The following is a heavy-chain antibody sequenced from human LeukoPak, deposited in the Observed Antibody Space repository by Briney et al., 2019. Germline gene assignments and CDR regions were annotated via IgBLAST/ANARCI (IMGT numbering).Heavy chain of an antibody. V-gene: IGHV1-24*01. D-gene: IGHD3-10*01. Sequence: ASVKVSCKVSGYTLTELSMHWVRQAPRKGLEWMGGFDPEDGETIYAQKFQGRVTMTEDTSTDTAYMELSSLRSEDTAVYYCASMVRGVILPFDYWGQGTLVTVSS. CDR3: ASMVRGVILPFDY. CDR1: GYTLTELS. CDR2: FDPEDGET. J-gene: IGHJ4*02.